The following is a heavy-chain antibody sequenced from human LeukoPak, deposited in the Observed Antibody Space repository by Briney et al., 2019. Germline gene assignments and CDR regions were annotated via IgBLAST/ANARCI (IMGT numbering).Heavy chain of an antibody. Sequence: GGSLRLSCAASGFTFNNYAMSWVRQAPGKGLEWVSAISGSGGSTYYADSVKGRFTISRDNSKNTLYLQMNSLRAEDTAVYYCAKASAMIVVVSKHFDYWGQGTLVTVSS. J-gene: IGHJ4*02. CDR3: AKASAMIVVVSKHFDY. D-gene: IGHD3-22*01. V-gene: IGHV3-23*01. CDR2: ISGSGGST. CDR1: GFTFNNYA.